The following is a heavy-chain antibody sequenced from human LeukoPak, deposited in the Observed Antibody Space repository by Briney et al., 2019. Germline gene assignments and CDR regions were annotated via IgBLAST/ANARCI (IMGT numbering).Heavy chain of an antibody. CDR3: ARTENGYVDF. D-gene: IGHD1-1*01. CDR1: GDSVSSKSAA. CDR2: TYYRSKWYK. Sequence: SQTLSLTCAISGDSVSSKSAAWNWIRQSPSRGLGWLGRTYYRSKWYKDHAAFVKSRITINPDTSKNQLSLQLNSVTPEDTAVYYCARTENGYVDFWGQGTLVTVSS. J-gene: IGHJ4*02. V-gene: IGHV6-1*01.